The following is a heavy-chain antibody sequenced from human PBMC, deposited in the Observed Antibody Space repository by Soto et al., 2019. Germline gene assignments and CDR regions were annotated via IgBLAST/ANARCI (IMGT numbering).Heavy chain of an antibody. V-gene: IGHV3-23*01. CDR3: AKDVNYDFWSGQDYMDV. D-gene: IGHD3-3*01. Sequence: EVQLLESGGGLVQPGGSLRLSCAASGFIFNSYAMNWVRQAPGKGLEWVSAISPSGGSTYYADSVKGRFTISRDNSKNTMYLQMKSLRAEDTAVYYCAKDVNYDFWSGQDYMDVWGKGTTVIVSS. J-gene: IGHJ6*03. CDR2: ISPSGGST. CDR1: GFIFNSYA.